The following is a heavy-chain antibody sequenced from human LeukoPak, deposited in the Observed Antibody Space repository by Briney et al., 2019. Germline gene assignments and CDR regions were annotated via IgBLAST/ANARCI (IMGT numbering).Heavy chain of an antibody. J-gene: IGHJ6*02. V-gene: IGHV3-21*01. CDR3: AREPENTDCSSTSCPGDYYYYGMDV. CDR2: ISSSSSYI. D-gene: IGHD2-2*01. CDR1: GFTFSSYS. Sequence: TGGSLRLSCAASGFTFSSYSMNWVRQAPGKGLEWVPSISSSSSYIYYADSVKGRFTISRDNAKNSLYLQMNSLRAEDTAVYYCAREPENTDCSSTSCPGDYYYYGMDVWGQGTTVTVSS.